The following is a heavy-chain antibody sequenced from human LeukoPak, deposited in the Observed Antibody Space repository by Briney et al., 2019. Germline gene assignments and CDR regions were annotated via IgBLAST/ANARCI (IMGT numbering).Heavy chain of an antibody. J-gene: IGHJ4*02. V-gene: IGHV1-69*04. CDR2: IIPIFGIA. Sequence: SVKVSCKASGGTFSSYAISWVRQAPGQGLEWMGRIIPIFGIANYAQKFQGRVTITGDKSTSTAYMELSSLRSEDTAVYYCARDFDYGDYGGYFDYWGQGTLVTVSS. CDR3: ARDFDYGDYGGYFDY. CDR1: GGTFSSYA. D-gene: IGHD4-17*01.